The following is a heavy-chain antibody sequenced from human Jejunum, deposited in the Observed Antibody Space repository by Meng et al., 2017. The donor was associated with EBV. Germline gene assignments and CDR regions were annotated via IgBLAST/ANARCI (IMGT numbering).Heavy chain of an antibody. CDR3: AREGLVGDLRYFDL. V-gene: IGHV1-2*06. CDR2: INPNSGGA. D-gene: IGHD3-16*01. Sequence: QVQGGQAGAEVKKPGASVKFSCKASAYTFAGYYMHWVRQASGQGLEWMGRINPNSGGANYAQKFQGRVTMTRDTSISTAYMELSRLRSDDTAVYYCAREGLVGDLRYFDLWGRGTLVTVSS. CDR1: AYTFAGYY. J-gene: IGHJ2*01.